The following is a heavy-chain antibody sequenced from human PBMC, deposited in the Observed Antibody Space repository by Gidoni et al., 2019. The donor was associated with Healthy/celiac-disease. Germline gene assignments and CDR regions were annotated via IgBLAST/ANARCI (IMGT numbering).Heavy chain of an antibody. CDR1: GFTFSSYS. D-gene: IGHD2-8*01. J-gene: IGHJ6*03. V-gene: IGHV3-48*02. CDR2: ISSSSSTI. CDR3: ARDHGYCTNGVCYYMDV. Sequence: EVQLVESGGGLVQPGGSLRLSCAASGFTFSSYSMNWVRQAPGKGLEWVSYISSSSSTIYYADSVKGRFTISRDNAKNSLYLQMNSLRDEDTAVYYCARDHGYCTNGVCYYMDVWGKGTTVTVSS.